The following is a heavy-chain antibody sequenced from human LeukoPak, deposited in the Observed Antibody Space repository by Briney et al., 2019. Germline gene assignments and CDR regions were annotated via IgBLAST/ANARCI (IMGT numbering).Heavy chain of an antibody. J-gene: IGHJ3*02. V-gene: IGHV1-69*13. CDR1: GGTFSSYA. CDR2: IIPIFGSA. Sequence: ASVKVSCKASGGTFSSYAISWVRQAPGQGLEWMGGIIPIFGSANYAQKFQGRVTITADESTSTAYMELSSLRSEDTAVYYCARVGHLTLDDVFDIWGQGTMVIVSS. CDR3: ARVGHLTLDDVFDI. D-gene: IGHD3-16*01.